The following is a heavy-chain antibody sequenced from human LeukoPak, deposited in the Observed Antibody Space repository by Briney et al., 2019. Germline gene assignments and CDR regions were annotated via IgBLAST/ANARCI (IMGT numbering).Heavy chain of an antibody. CDR3: ARGTYDFVQIDY. J-gene: IGHJ4*02. D-gene: IGHD3-3*01. CDR2: ISTSSSYI. Sequence: GGSLRLSCAASGFTFSSYSMNWVHQAPGKGLEWVSSISTSSSYIYYADSVKGRFTISRDNAKNSLFLQMNSLRAEDTAAYYCARGTYDFVQIDYWGQGTLVTVSS. V-gene: IGHV3-21*01. CDR1: GFTFSSYS.